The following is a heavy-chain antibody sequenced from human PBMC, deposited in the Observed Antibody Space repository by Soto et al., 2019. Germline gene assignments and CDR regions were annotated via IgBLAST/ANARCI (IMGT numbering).Heavy chain of an antibody. V-gene: IGHV4-4*02. CDR2: IYHSGRT. CDR1: GGSISSSNW. D-gene: IGHD3-10*01. J-gene: IGHJ6*02. Sequence: QVQLQESGPGLVKPSGTLSLTCAVSGGSISSSNWWSWVRQPPGKGLEWIGEIYHSGRTNYNPSLKRGITISVDKSKNQFSLKLSSVTAADTAVYYCASAHGSGSYYRGASYYYYYYGMDVWGQGTTVTVSS. CDR3: ASAHGSGSYYRGASYYYYYYGMDV.